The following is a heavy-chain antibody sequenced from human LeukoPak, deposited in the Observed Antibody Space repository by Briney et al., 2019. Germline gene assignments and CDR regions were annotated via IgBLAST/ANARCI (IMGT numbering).Heavy chain of an antibody. CDR1: RFTFSSYA. D-gene: IGHD3-3*01. CDR3: AKDLNYDFWSGLDAFRI. J-gene: IGHJ3*02. V-gene: IGHV3-23*01. Sequence: PGGSLRLSCAASRFTFSSYAMNWVRQAPGKGLEWVAAISGSGGSTFYADSVKGRFTISRDNSKNTLYLQMNSLRAEDTAVYYCAKDLNYDFWSGLDAFRIWGQGTMVTVSS. CDR2: ISGSGGST.